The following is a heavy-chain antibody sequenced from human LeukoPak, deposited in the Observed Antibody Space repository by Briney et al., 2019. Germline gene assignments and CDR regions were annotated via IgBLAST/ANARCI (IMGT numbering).Heavy chain of an antibody. V-gene: IGHV4-39*07. D-gene: IGHD2-21*02. CDR3: AREVTGKAYFDY. CDR1: GGSISSSSYY. J-gene: IGHJ4*02. Sequence: SETLSLTCTFSGGSISSSSYYWGWIRQPPGKGLEWIGSIYYSGSTYYNPSLKSRVTISVDTSKNQFSLKLSSVTAADTAVFYCAREVTGKAYFDYWGQGTLVTVSS. CDR2: IYYSGST.